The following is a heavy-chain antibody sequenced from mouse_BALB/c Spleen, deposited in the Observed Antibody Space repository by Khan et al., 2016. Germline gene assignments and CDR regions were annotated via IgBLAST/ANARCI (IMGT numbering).Heavy chain of an antibody. V-gene: IGHV1-4*01. J-gene: IGHJ2*01. CDR3: ARLGLGH. CDR2: INPRTDFT. CDR1: GYTFTSYS. Sequence: QVRLQQSGAELARPGASVKMSCKAAGYTFTSYSMHWVKQRPGQGLEWIGYINPRTDFTNYNQKFKDRATLTADKSSSPAYMQLSSLTSEESAVYYCARLGLGHWGQGTTLTVSS. D-gene: IGHD4-1*01.